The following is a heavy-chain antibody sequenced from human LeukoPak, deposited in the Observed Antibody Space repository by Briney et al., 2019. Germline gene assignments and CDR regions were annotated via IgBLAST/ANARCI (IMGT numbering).Heavy chain of an antibody. CDR1: GYSISSGHY. Sequence: PSETLSLTCTVSGYSISSGHYWGWIRQPPGKGLEWIGSMYHSGSTYYNPPLKSRVTISEDTSKNQFPLKLRSVTAADTAVYYCARGGWGPLDYWGQGTLVTVSS. J-gene: IGHJ4*02. D-gene: IGHD3-16*01. CDR2: MYHSGST. CDR3: ARGGWGPLDY. V-gene: IGHV4-38-2*02.